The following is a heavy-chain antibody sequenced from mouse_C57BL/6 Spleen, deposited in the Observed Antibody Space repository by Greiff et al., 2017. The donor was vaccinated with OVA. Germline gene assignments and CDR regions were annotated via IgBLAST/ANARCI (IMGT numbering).Heavy chain of an antibody. CDR3: ARGGLRRLFAY. Sequence: QVQLQQSGAELVRPGTSVKVSCKASGYAFTNYLIERVKQRPGQGLEWIGVINPGSGGTNYNEKFKGKATLTADKSSSTAYMQLSSLTSEDSAVYFCARGGLRRLFAYWGQGTLVTVSA. D-gene: IGHD3-1*01. CDR2: INPGSGGT. V-gene: IGHV1-54*01. J-gene: IGHJ3*01. CDR1: GYAFTNYL.